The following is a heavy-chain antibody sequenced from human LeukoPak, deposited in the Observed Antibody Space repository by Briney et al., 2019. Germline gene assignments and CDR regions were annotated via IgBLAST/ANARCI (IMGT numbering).Heavy chain of an antibody. CDR2: TKPDGSEK. Sequence: GGSLRLSCAASGFTFRNYWMGWVRQAPGKGLEWVANTKPDGSEKYYVDSVKGRFTISRDNAKNSLYLQMNSLRAEDTAVYYCATATSTDYFDYWGQGTLVTVSS. V-gene: IGHV3-7*01. J-gene: IGHJ4*02. CDR3: ATATSTDYFDY. CDR1: GFTFRNYW. D-gene: IGHD4-17*01.